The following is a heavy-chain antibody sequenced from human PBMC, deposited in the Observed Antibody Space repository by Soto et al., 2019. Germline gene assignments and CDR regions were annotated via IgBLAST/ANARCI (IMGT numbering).Heavy chain of an antibody. Sequence: SETLSLTCAVYGGSFSGYYWSWIRQPPGKGLEWIGEINHSGSTNYNPSLKSRVTISVDTSKNQFSLKLRSVTAADTAVYYCARTHHATSLIGFDHWGQGTLVTVSS. CDR3: ARTHHATSLIGFDH. D-gene: IGHD5-12*01. V-gene: IGHV4-34*01. CDR2: INHSGST. CDR1: GGSFSGYY. J-gene: IGHJ5*02.